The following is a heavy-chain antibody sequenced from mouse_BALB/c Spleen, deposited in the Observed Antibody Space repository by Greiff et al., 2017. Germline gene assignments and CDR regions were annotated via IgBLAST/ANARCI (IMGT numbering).Heavy chain of an antibody. CDR2: ISYSGST. Sequence: EVKLMESGPSLVKPSQTLSLTCSVTGDSITSGYWNWIRKFPGNKLEYMGYISYSGSTYYNPSLKSRISITRDTSKNQYYLQLNSVTTEDTATYYCARNYRYDLAWFAYWGQGTLVTVSA. CDR1: GDSITSGY. J-gene: IGHJ3*01. D-gene: IGHD2-14*01. CDR3: ARNYRYDLAWFAY. V-gene: IGHV3-8*02.